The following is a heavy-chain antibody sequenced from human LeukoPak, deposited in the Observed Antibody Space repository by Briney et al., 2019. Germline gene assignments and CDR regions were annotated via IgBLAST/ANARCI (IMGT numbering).Heavy chain of an antibody. J-gene: IGHJ3*02. D-gene: IGHD6-19*01. CDR3: AKSGWLVMDAFDI. CDR1: GFTFSSYW. CDR2: ISWNSGSI. V-gene: IGHV3-9*01. Sequence: PGGSLRLSCAASGFTFSSYWMHWVRQAPGKGLEWVSGISWNSGSIGYADSVKGRFTISRDNAKNSLYLQMNSLRAEDTALYYCAKSGWLVMDAFDIWGQGTMVTVSS.